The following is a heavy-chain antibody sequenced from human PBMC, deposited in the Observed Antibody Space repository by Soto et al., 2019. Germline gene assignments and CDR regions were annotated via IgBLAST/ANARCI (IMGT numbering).Heavy chain of an antibody. CDR2: INHRGNS. D-gene: IGHD4-17*01. Sequence: SETLSLTCDVSGYSISSGYYWAWVRQPPGKGMEWIGSINHRGNSYYNPSLKSRVTISVDTSKNQGSLKVSSVTAADTAVYYCVRSGDDYGSYIDYWGQGTLVTVSS. CDR1: GYSISSGYY. V-gene: IGHV4-38-2*01. J-gene: IGHJ4*02. CDR3: VRSGDDYGSYIDY.